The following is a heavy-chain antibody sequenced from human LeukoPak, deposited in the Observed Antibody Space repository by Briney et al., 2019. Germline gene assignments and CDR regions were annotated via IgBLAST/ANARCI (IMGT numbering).Heavy chain of an antibody. CDR1: RFTFSSYS. Sequence: PGGSLRLSCAASRFTFSSYSMNWVRQAPGKGLEWVSSISSSSSYIYYADSVKGRFTISRDNAKNSLYLQMNSLRAEDTAVYYCARRIAAAGNDYWGQGTLITVSS. CDR3: ARRIAAAGNDY. D-gene: IGHD6-13*01. J-gene: IGHJ4*02. CDR2: ISSSSSYI. V-gene: IGHV3-21*01.